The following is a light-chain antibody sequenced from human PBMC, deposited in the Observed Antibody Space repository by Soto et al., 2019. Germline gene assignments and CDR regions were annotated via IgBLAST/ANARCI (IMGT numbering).Light chain of an antibody. J-gene: IGKJ2*01. Sequence: SVLTQSPGTLSLSPGEGATLSCRTSQYISSPYLAWYQQRPGQAPRLLIYAASSRASGLPDRFSGSGSGTDFTLTISRLEPEDFTVYYCQQYFGSLHTFGQGTTVEIK. CDR3: QQYFGSLHT. V-gene: IGKV3-20*01. CDR2: AAS. CDR1: QYISSPY.